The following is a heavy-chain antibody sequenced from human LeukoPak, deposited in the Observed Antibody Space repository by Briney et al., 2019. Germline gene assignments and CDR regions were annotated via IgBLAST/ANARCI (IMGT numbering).Heavy chain of an antibody. J-gene: IGHJ1*01. CDR3: ARGSGQYSSGEESFQH. CDR1: GGSIGGGTYY. CDR2: IYYSGST. V-gene: IGHV4-31*03. D-gene: IGHD5-18*01. Sequence: SETLSLTCTVSGGSIGGGTYYWNWIRQHPGTGLEWIGYIYYSGSTYYNPSLKSRVTISVDTSKNQFSLKLSSVTAADTAVYYCARGSGQYSSGEESFQHWGQGTLVTVSS.